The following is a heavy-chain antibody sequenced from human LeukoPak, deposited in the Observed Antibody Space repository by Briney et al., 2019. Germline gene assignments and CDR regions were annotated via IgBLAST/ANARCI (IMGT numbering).Heavy chain of an antibody. V-gene: IGHV3-23*01. D-gene: IGHD3-22*01. J-gene: IGHJ6*03. CDR1: GFTFSSYA. CDR2: ISGSGGST. Sequence: GGSLRLSCAASGFTFSSYAMSWVRQAPGKGLEWVSAISGSGGSTYYADSVKGRFTISTDNSKNTLYLQMNSLRAEDTAVYYCAKGGTEYYYDSSGYYYDYYYYYMDVWGKGTTVTVSS. CDR3: AKGGTEYYYDSSGYYYDYYYYYMDV.